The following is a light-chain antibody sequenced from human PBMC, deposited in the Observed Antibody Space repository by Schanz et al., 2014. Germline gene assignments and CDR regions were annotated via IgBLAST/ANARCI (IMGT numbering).Light chain of an antibody. CDR2: AAS. CDR3: QQYGSSPPYT. CDR1: QSISTY. J-gene: IGKJ2*01. Sequence: DIQMTQSPSSLSASVGDRVTITCRASQSISTYLNWYQQKPGKAPKVLIYAASSLQSGVPSRFSGSGSGTDFTLTISRLEPEDFAVYYCQQYGSSPPYTFGQGTKLEIK. V-gene: IGKV1-39*01.